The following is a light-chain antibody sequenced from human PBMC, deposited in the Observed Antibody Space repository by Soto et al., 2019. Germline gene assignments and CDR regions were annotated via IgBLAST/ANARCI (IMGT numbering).Light chain of an antibody. CDR1: QSVISSY. J-gene: IGKJ5*01. Sequence: EIVWTHSPGTLSLSPVERATLSFMSSQSVISSYLAWYQHKPGQAPRLLIYGASSRATGIPDRFSGSGSGTDFTLTISRLEPEDFAVYYCQQYGSSPSITFGQGTRLEIK. V-gene: IGKV3-20*01. CDR3: QQYGSSPSIT. CDR2: GAS.